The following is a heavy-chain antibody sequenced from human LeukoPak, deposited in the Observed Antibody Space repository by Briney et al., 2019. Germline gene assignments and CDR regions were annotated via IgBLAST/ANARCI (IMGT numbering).Heavy chain of an antibody. CDR3: ARAGLSYDYIWGSYLLLDY. CDR2: ISSSSSYI. D-gene: IGHD3-16*02. Sequence: GGSLRLSCAASGFTFSSYSMNWVRQAAGKGLEWVSSISSSSSYIYYADSVKGRFTISRDNAKNSLYLQMNSLRAEDTAVYYCARAGLSYDYIWGSYLLLDYWGQGTLVTVSS. J-gene: IGHJ4*02. CDR1: GFTFSSYS. V-gene: IGHV3-21*01.